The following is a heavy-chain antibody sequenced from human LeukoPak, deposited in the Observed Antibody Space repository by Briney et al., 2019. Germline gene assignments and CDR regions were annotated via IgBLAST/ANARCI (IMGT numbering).Heavy chain of an antibody. CDR2: INWNGGST. D-gene: IGHD5-18*01. Sequence: PGGSLRLSCAASGFTFDDYGMSWVRHARGKGLEWVSGINWNGGSTGYADSVKGRFTISRDNAKNSLYLQMNSLRAEDTALYYCARDRGVYTAMVNWFDPWGQGTLVTVSS. CDR3: ARDRGVYTAMVNWFDP. CDR1: GFTFDDYG. J-gene: IGHJ5*02. V-gene: IGHV3-20*04.